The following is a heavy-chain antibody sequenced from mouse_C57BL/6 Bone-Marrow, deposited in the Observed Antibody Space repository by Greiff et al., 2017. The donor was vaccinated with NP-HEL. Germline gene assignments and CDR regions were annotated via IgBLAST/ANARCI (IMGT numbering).Heavy chain of an antibody. V-gene: IGHV5-4*01. Sequence: DVQLVESGGGLVKPGGSLKLSCAASGFTFSSYSMSRVRQTPEKRLEWVATICDGGSYSYYPDNVKGRFTISRDNAKNNLYLVKSHLKSEDTAMYYCARDGGHYWGQGTTLTVSS. CDR2: ICDGGSYS. CDR3: ARDGGHY. CDR1: GFTFSSYS. D-gene: IGHD3-3*01. J-gene: IGHJ2*01.